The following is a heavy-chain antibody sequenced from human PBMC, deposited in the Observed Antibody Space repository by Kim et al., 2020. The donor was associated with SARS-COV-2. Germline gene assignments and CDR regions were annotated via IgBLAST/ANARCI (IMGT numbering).Heavy chain of an antibody. CDR1: GFTFSSYA. J-gene: IGHJ6*02. D-gene: IGHD3-10*01. CDR3: ARGDYYGSGSYYNNRGVDYYYYGMDV. Sequence: GGSLRLSCAASGFTFSSYAMHWVRQAPGKGLEWVAVISYDGSNKYYADSVKGRFTISRDNSKNTLYLQMNSLRAEDTAVYYCARGDYYGSGSYYNNRGVDYYYYGMDVWGQGTTVTVSS. CDR2: ISYDGSNK. V-gene: IGHV3-30*04.